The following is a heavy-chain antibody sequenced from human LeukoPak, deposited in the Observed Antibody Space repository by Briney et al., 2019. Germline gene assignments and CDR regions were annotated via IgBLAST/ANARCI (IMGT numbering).Heavy chain of an antibody. CDR1: GYSFTSYW. D-gene: IGHD2-2*01. Sequence: GESLKISCKGSGYSFTSYWIGWVRQMPGKGLEWMGIIYPGDSDTRYSPSFQGQVTISADKSISTAYLQWSSLKASDTAMYYCARLYALGYCSSTSCYPSVYWFDPWGQGALVTVSS. V-gene: IGHV5-51*01. CDR3: ARLYALGYCSSTSCYPSVYWFDP. J-gene: IGHJ5*02. CDR2: IYPGDSDT.